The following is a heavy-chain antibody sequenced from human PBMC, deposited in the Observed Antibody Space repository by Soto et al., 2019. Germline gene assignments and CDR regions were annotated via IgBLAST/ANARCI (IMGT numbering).Heavy chain of an antibody. J-gene: IGHJ3*02. V-gene: IGHV1-69*02. CDR3: SRASGYGRGCSCLSGAFDI. Sequence: QVQLVQSGAEVKKPGSSVKVSCKASGGTFSSYTISWVRQAPGQGLEWMGRIIPILGIANYAQKFQGRVTITADKATSKAYRERSSLRAEDTAVYYCSRASGYGRGCSCLSGAFDIWGQGTMVTVSS. CDR2: IIPILGIA. D-gene: IGHD2-15*01. CDR1: GGTFSSYT.